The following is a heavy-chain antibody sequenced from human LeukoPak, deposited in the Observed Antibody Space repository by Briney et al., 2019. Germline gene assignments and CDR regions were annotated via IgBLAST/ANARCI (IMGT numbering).Heavy chain of an antibody. CDR1: GFSFSSSW. Sequence: GGSLRLSCAASGFSFSSSWMHWVRQAPGTGLVWVSRINSDGSTTNYADSVKGRFTISRDNTMSTLYLQMNSLRAEDTAVYYCARDFGPYGMDVWGQGTTVTVSS. CDR2: INSDGSTT. D-gene: IGHD3-16*01. J-gene: IGHJ6*02. V-gene: IGHV3-74*01. CDR3: ARDFGPYGMDV.